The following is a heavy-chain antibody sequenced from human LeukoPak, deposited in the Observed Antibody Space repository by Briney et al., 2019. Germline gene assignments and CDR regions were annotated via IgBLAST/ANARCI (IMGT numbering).Heavy chain of an antibody. Sequence: GGSRRLSCAASGFTFSNYAMSWVRQAPGKGLEWLSVISGSGGNTHYADSVKGRLTIFRDTSKNTLYLQIDSLTTDDTAIYYCARRTITAGGDCLDYWGQGTLITVSS. CDR3: ARRTITAGGDCLDY. V-gene: IGHV3-23*01. CDR1: GFTFSNYA. J-gene: IGHJ4*02. CDR2: ISGSGGNT. D-gene: IGHD2-21*02.